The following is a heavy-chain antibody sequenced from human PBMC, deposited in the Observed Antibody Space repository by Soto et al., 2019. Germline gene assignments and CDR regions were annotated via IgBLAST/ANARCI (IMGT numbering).Heavy chain of an antibody. CDR2: IYYSGRT. D-gene: IGHD2-21*02. J-gene: IGHJ4*02. CDR3: ARQRTTVVTQAYFDH. Sequence: SETLSLTCIVSGESISSSSYYWGWIRQPPGKGLEWIGGIYYSGRTYYNPSFKSRVTISIDTSKNQFSLKLSSVTATDTAVYYCARQRTTVVTQAYFDHWGQGALVTVSS. V-gene: IGHV4-39*01. CDR1: GESISSSSYY.